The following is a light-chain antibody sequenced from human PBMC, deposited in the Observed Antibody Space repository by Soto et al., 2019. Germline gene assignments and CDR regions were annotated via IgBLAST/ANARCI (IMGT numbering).Light chain of an antibody. CDR2: EVS. Sequence: QSALTQPASVSGSPGQSITISCTGTSSDVGGYNYVSWYQQHPGKAPKLIIYEVSNRPSGVSNRFSGSKSGNTASLTISGLQADDEADYYCSSFTSSSSLLLFGGGTKLTV. V-gene: IGLV2-14*01. J-gene: IGLJ2*01. CDR1: SSDVGGYNY. CDR3: SSFTSSSSLLL.